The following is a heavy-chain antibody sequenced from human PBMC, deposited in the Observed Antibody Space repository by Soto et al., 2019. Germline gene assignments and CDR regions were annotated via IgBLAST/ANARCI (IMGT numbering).Heavy chain of an antibody. CDR2: ISGSGGST. D-gene: IGHD2-2*01. Sequence: GGSLRLSCAASGFTFSSYAMSWVRQAPGKGLEWVSAISGSGGSTYYADSVKGRFTISRDNSKNTLYLQVNSLRAEDTAVYYCAKSKYQLPFLNWFDPWGQGTLVTVSS. CDR1: GFTFSSYA. J-gene: IGHJ5*02. CDR3: AKSKYQLPFLNWFDP. V-gene: IGHV3-23*01.